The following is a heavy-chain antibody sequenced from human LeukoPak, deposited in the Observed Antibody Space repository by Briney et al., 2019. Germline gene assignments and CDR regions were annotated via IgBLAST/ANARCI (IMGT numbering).Heavy chain of an antibody. D-gene: IGHD3-10*01. CDR1: GGSISSGSYY. V-gene: IGHV4-61*02. J-gene: IGHJ4*02. CDR3: ARESPSLVWRSLDY. CDR2: IYTSGST. Sequence: SQTLSLTCTVSGGSISSGSYYWSWIRQPAGKGREWIGRIYTSGSTNYNSSLKRRVTISVDTSKNQFSMKLSSVTAADTAVYYCARESPSLVWRSLDYWGQGTLVTVSS.